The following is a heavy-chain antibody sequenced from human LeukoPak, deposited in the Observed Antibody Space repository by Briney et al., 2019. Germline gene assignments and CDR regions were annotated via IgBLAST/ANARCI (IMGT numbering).Heavy chain of an antibody. CDR1: GYTFTSYD. CDR3: AKEGYSSSWFEEYFQH. Sequence: ASVKVSCKASGYTFTSYDINWVRQATGQGLEWMGWMNPNSGNTGYAQKFQGRVTMTRNTSISTAYMELSSLRSEDTAVYYCAKEGYSSSWFEEYFQHWGQGTLVTVSS. J-gene: IGHJ1*01. CDR2: MNPNSGNT. D-gene: IGHD6-13*01. V-gene: IGHV1-8*01.